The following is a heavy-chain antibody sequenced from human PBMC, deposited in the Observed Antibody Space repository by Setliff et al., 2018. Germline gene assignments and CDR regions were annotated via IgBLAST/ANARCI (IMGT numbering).Heavy chain of an antibody. D-gene: IGHD5-18*01. CDR2: ISA. CDR3: ATFRGYTYGYDY. CDR1: GYFFSSYG. V-gene: IGHV1-18*01. Sequence: ASVKVSCKASGYFFSSYGINWVRQAPGQGLEWMGWISAYARKFQGRVIMTTDTSTNTAYMELRSLGSDDTAVYYCATFRGYTYGYDYWGQGTLVTVS. J-gene: IGHJ4*02.